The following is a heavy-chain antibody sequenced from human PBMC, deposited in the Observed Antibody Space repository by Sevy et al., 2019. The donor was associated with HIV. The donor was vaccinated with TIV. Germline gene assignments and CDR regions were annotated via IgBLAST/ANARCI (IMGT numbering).Heavy chain of an antibody. CDR3: AKIGWFGELPHYYYGMDV. CDR2: ISYEGSGE. J-gene: IGHJ6*02. Sequence: GGSLRLSCAASGFTFRSYGMHWVRQAPGKGLDWVAVISYEGSGESYTGSVKGRFTISRDNSKNTLYLQMNSLRPEDTAVYYSAKIGWFGELPHYYYGMDVWGQGTTVTVSS. CDR1: GFTFRSYG. V-gene: IGHV3-30*18. D-gene: IGHD3-10*01.